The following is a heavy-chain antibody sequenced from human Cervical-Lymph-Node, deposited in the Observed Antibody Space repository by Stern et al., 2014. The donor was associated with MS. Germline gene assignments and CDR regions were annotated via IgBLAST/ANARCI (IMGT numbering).Heavy chain of an antibody. J-gene: IGHJ3*02. CDR1: GYIFTGDY. CDR2: INPNGGGT. Sequence: QVQLQQSGAEVKKPGASVKVSCTASGYIFTGDYLHWVRQAPGHGLAWMGWINPNGGGTKYLQKFQGRITMTRDTSTSTAYMELSRLRSDDTAVYYCARETPLTTNYAFDIWGQGTLVTVSS. D-gene: IGHD4-11*01. V-gene: IGHV1-2*02. CDR3: ARETPLTTNYAFDI.